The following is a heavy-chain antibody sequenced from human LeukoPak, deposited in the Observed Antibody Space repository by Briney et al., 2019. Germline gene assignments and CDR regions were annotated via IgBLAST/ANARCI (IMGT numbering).Heavy chain of an antibody. CDR2: ITNNGGST. CDR1: GFTFSSYA. CDR3: ARDGSDCRGGTCDRGPYDY. D-gene: IGHD2-15*01. V-gene: IGHV3-64*01. J-gene: IGHJ4*02. Sequence: PGGSLRLSCAASGFTFSSYAMHWVRQAPGKGLEYVSAITNNGGSTYYGNSVKGRFTISRDNSKNTLYLQMGSLRADDMAVYYCARDGSDCRGGTCDRGPYDYWAQGTLVTVSS.